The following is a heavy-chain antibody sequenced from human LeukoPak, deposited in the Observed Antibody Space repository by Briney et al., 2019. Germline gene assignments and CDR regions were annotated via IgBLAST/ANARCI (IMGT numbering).Heavy chain of an antibody. V-gene: IGHV1-8*01. Sequence: ASVKVSCKASGYTFTSYDFNWVRQATGQRPEWMGWMSPNSGDTGYAQKFQDRVTMTRNTSIRTAYMELSSLRSDDTAVYYCARDPPLIQYSSGWYQLTGGFDYWGQGTLVTVSS. CDR1: GYTFTSYD. CDR2: MSPNSGDT. D-gene: IGHD6-19*01. CDR3: ARDPPLIQYSSGWYQLTGGFDY. J-gene: IGHJ4*02.